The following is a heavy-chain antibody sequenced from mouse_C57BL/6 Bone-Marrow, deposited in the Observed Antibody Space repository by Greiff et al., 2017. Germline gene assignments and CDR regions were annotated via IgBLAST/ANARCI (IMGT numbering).Heavy chain of an antibody. CDR3: TRGGYGSSLYAMDY. V-gene: IGHV1-15*01. CDR1: GYTFTDYE. J-gene: IGHJ4*01. Sequence: VQLQQSGAELVRPGASVTLSCKASGYTFTDYEMHWVKQTPVHGLEWIGAIDPDTGGTAYNQKFKGKAILTADKSSSTAYMELRSLTSEDSAVYYCTRGGYGSSLYAMDYWGQGTSVTVSS. CDR2: IDPDTGGT. D-gene: IGHD1-1*01.